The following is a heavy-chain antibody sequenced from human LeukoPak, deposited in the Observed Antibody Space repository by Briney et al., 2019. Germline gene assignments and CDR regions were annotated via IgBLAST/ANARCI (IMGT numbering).Heavy chain of an antibody. CDR3: ARVGSGSYYPNWFDP. CDR2: INHSGST. CDR1: GGSFSGYY. V-gene: IGHV4-34*01. Sequence: KPSETLSLTCAVYGGSFSGYYWSWIRQPPGKGLEWIGEINHSGSTNYNPSLKSRVTISVDTSKNQFSLKLSSVTAADTAVYYCARVGSGSYYPNWFDPWGQGTLVTVSS. J-gene: IGHJ5*02. D-gene: IGHD1-26*01.